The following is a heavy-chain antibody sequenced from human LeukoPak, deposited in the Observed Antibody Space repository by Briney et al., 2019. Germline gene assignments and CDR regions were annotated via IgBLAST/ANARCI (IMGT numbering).Heavy chain of an antibody. J-gene: IGHJ5*02. CDR3: ARVVYDSSGGNWFDP. D-gene: IGHD3-22*01. V-gene: IGHV1-2*02. CDR2: INPNSGGT. Sequence: ASVKVSCRASGYTFTGYYMHWVRQAPGQGLEWMGWINPNSGGTNYAQKFQGRVTMTRDTSISTAYMELRSLRSDDTAVYYCARVVYDSSGGNWFDPWGQGTLVTVSS. CDR1: GYTFTGYY.